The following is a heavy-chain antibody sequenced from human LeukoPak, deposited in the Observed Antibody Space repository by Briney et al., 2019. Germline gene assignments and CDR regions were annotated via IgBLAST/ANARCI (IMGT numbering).Heavy chain of an antibody. CDR3: ARDYKYAFDN. V-gene: IGHV3-48*01. CDR2: IGISSGNT. D-gene: IGHD5-24*01. J-gene: IGHJ4*02. Sequence: GGSLRLSCAASGFRFSDHSMNWVRQAPGKGLEWISYIGISSGNTNYADSVKGRFTISGDKAKNSLYPQMNSLRVEDTAVYYCARDYKYAFDNWGQGTLVTVSS. CDR1: GFRFSDHS.